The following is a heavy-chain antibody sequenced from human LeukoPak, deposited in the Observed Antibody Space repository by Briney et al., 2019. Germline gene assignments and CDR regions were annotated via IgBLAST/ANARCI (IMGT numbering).Heavy chain of an antibody. Sequence: GGSLRLSCAASGFTFSSYAMHWVRQAPGKGLEWVAVISYDGSNKYYADSVKGRFTISRDNSKNTLYLQMNSLRAEDTAVYYCAKDRRGIAARLAPDYWGQGTLVTVSS. V-gene: IGHV3-30-3*01. D-gene: IGHD6-6*01. J-gene: IGHJ4*02. CDR3: AKDRRGIAARLAPDY. CDR1: GFTFSSYA. CDR2: ISYDGSNK.